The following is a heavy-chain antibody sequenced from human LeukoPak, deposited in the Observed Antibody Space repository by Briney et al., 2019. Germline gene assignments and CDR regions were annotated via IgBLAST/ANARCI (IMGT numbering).Heavy chain of an antibody. CDR3: ARDQAVLRFLSYGMDV. D-gene: IGHD3-3*01. V-gene: IGHV3-11*01. CDR2: ISSSGSTI. Sequence: GGSLGLSCAASGFTFSDYYMSWIRQAPGKGLEWVSYISSSGSTIYYADSVKGRFTISRDNAKNSLYLQMNSLRAEDTAVYYCARDQAVLRFLSYGMDVWGQGTTVTVSS. J-gene: IGHJ6*02. CDR1: GFTFSDYY.